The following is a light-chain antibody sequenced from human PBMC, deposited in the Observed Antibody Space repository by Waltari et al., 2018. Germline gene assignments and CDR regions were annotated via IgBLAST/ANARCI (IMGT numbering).Light chain of an antibody. V-gene: IGKV1-12*01. CDR3: QQANGFLT. Sequence: DIQMTQSPSSVSASVGDRITITCRVSQGISNWLAWYQQKPGKAPKLLIYAASVLEIGVPSRFSGSGSGTDFTLTISSLQPEDFATYYCQQANGFLTFGQGTRLDI. J-gene: IGKJ5*01. CDR2: AAS. CDR1: QGISNW.